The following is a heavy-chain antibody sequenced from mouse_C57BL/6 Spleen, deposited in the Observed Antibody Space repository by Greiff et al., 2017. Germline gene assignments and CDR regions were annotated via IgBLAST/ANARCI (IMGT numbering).Heavy chain of an antibody. V-gene: IGHV1-72*01. CDR2: IDPNSGGT. Sequence: QVQLQQPGAELVKPGASVKLSCKASGYTFTSYWMHWVKRRPGRGLEWIGRIDPNSGGTKYNEKFTSKATLTVDKPSSTAYMQLSSLTSEDSAVYYCASHYDYDGYYAMDDWGQGTSVTVSS. CDR3: ASHYDYDGYYAMDD. CDR1: GYTFTSYW. J-gene: IGHJ4*01. D-gene: IGHD2-4*01.